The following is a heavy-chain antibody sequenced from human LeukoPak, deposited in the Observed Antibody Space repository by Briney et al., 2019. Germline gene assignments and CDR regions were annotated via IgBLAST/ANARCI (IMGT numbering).Heavy chain of an antibody. V-gene: IGHV1-18*01. CDR1: GFTFNIYG. CDR2: INAYNGDT. Sequence: ASVKVSCKSSGFTFNIYGFTWVRQAPGQGLEWMGRINAYNGDTNYAQKFQGRVTMTTDTSTSTAYMELRSLTSDDTAVYYCARGAREVASDYYYGLDVWGQGTRLTVSS. D-gene: IGHD2-15*01. J-gene: IGHJ6*02. CDR3: ARGAREVASDYYYGLDV.